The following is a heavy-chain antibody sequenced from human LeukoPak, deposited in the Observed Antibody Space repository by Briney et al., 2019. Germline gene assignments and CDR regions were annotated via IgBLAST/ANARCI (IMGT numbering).Heavy chain of an antibody. V-gene: IGHV3-23*01. J-gene: IGHJ4*02. Sequence: GGSLRLSCAASGFTFSSYAMSWVRQAPGKGLEWASAISGSGGSTYYADSVKGRFTISRDNSKNTLYLQMNSLRAEDTAVYYCAKSPEYYDILTGYPDYWGQGTLVTVSS. D-gene: IGHD3-9*01. CDR1: GFTFSSYA. CDR3: AKSPEYYDILTGYPDY. CDR2: ISGSGGST.